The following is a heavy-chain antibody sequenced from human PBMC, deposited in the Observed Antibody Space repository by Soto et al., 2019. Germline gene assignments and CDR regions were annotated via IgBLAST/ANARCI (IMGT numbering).Heavy chain of an antibody. Sequence: EVQLLESGGGLVQPGGSLRLCCAASGFTFSSYAMSWVRQAPGKGLEWVSAISGSGGSTYYADSVKGRFTISRDNSKNTLYLQMNSLRAEDTAVYYCAKDKANYGDYAWFDPWGQGTLVTVSS. V-gene: IGHV3-23*01. CDR2: ISGSGGST. CDR1: GFTFSSYA. J-gene: IGHJ5*02. D-gene: IGHD4-17*01. CDR3: AKDKANYGDYAWFDP.